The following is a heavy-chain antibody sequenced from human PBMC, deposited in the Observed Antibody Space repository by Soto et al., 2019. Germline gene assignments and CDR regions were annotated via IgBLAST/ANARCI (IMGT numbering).Heavy chain of an antibody. Sequence: SETLSLTCTVSGDSIRSGNHYWSWIRQPPGKGLEWIGYIYYSGSTYYSPFLKSLVTISLDTSQQQVSLELTSVTAADTAVYYCARVVIRMAIQSIDSWGPGSLVTVSS. CDR3: ARVVIRMAIQSIDS. D-gene: IGHD2-15*01. CDR1: GDSIRSGNHY. CDR2: IYYSGST. V-gene: IGHV4-30-4*01. J-gene: IGHJ4*02.